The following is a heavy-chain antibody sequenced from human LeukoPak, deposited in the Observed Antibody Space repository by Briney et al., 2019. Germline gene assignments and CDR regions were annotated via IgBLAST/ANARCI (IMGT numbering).Heavy chain of an antibody. CDR3: ATDPLEMATAEFDY. V-gene: IGHV1-2*02. J-gene: IGHJ4*02. Sequence: GASVKVSCKASGYTFTGYYMHWVRQAPGQGLEWMGWINPNSGGTNYAQKFQGRVTMTRDTSISTACMELSRLRSDDTAVYYCATDPLEMATAEFDYWGQGTLVTVSS. CDR2: INPNSGGT. CDR1: GYTFTGYY. D-gene: IGHD5-24*01.